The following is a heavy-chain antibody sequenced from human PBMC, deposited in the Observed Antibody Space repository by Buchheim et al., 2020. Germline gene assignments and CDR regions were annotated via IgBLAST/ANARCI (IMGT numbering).Heavy chain of an antibody. CDR2: IRGSGGST. V-gene: IGHV3-23*01. D-gene: IGHD6-13*01. Sequence: EVQLLESGGGLIQPGGSLRLSCAASGFTFNSYAMSWVRQAPVKGLEWVSTIRGSGGSTFYADSVKGRFTISRDNSKNTLYLQMNILRAEDTAVYYCAKGYSSILDWYFDVWGRGTL. J-gene: IGHJ2*01. CDR1: GFTFNSYA. CDR3: AKGYSSILDWYFDV.